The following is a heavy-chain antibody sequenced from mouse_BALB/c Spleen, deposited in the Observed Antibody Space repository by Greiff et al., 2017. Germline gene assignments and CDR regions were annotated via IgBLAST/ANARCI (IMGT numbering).Heavy chain of an antibody. D-gene: IGHD1-1*01. CDR1: GFTFSDYG. CDR3: ARGNYYGSSYWYFDV. CDR2: ISNLAYSI. V-gene: IGHV5-15*02. Sequence: VQGVESGGGLVQPGGSRKLSCAASGFTFSDYGMAWVRQAPGKGPEWVAFISNLAYSIYYADTVTGRFTISRENAKNTLYLEMSSLRSEDTAMYYCARGNYYGSSYWYFDVWGAGTTVTVSS. J-gene: IGHJ1*01.